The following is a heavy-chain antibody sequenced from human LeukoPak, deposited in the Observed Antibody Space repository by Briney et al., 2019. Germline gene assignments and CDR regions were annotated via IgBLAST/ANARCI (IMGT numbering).Heavy chain of an antibody. V-gene: IGHV3-48*01. CDR3: ARDSPFWGDRYYYYYMDV. D-gene: IGHD3-3*01. CDR1: GFTFSSYS. CDR2: IISSSSTI. Sequence: GGSLRLSCAASGFTFSSYSMNWVRQAPGEGLEGVSYIISSSSTIYYADSVKGRFTISRDNAKNSLYLQMNSLRAEDTAVYYCARDSPFWGDRYYYYYMDVWGKGTTVTVSS. J-gene: IGHJ6*03.